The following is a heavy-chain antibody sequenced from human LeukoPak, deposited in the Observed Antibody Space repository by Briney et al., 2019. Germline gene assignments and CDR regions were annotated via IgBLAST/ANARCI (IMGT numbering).Heavy chain of an antibody. D-gene: IGHD3-10*01. CDR1: GGTFSSYA. J-gene: IGHJ5*02. CDR3: ARGIGSGATNWFDP. Sequence: SVKVSCKASGGTFSSYAISWVRQAPGQGLEWMGRIIPILGIANYAQKFQGRVTITADKSTSTAYMELSSLRSEDTAVYYCARGIGSGATNWFDPWGQGTLVTVSS. CDR2: IIPILGIA. V-gene: IGHV1-69*04.